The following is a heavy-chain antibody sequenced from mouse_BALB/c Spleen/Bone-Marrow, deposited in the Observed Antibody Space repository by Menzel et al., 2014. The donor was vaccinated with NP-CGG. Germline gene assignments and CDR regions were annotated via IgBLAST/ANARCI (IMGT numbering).Heavy chain of an antibody. Sequence: VQLQQSGAELVKPGASVKLSCKASGYTFTSHWMHWVKQRPGQGLEWIGEINPSNGRSNYNEKSKSKATLTVDKSSSTAYMQLSSLTSEDSAVYYCARRGNYGAMDYWGQGTSVTVSS. V-gene: IGHV1S81*02. CDR3: ARRGNYGAMDY. CDR1: GYTFTSHW. CDR2: INPSNGRS. J-gene: IGHJ4*01. D-gene: IGHD2-1*01.